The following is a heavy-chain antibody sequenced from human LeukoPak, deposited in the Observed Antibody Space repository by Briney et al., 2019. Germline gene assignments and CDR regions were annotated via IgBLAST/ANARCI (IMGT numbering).Heavy chain of an antibody. V-gene: IGHV3-7*01. D-gene: IGHD3-22*01. J-gene: IGHJ4*02. CDR3: AKDSNYYDSSGPVDY. CDR1: GFTFSSYW. Sequence: GESLKLSCAASGFTFSSYWMTWVRQAPAKGLEWVATINQDGSQKYYVDSVKGRFTISRDNAKNSLYLQMNSLRAEDTAVYYCAKDSNYYDSSGPVDYWGQGTLVTVSS. CDR2: INQDGSQK.